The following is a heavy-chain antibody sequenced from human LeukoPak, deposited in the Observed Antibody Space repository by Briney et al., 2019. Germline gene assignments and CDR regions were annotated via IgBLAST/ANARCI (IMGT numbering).Heavy chain of an antibody. D-gene: IGHD3-3*01. Sequence: SVKVSCKASGGTFSSYAISWVRQAPGQGLEWMGGIIPIFGTANYAQKFQGRVTITADESTSTAYMELSGLRSEDTAVYYCARGGPLRFLEWLSFWGQGTLVTVSS. CDR2: IIPIFGTA. J-gene: IGHJ4*02. CDR1: GGTFSSYA. V-gene: IGHV1-69*13. CDR3: ARGGPLRFLEWLSF.